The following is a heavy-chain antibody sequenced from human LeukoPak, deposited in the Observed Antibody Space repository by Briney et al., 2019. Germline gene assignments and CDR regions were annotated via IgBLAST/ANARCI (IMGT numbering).Heavy chain of an antibody. Sequence: GGSLRLSCAVSGFTFSSYAMSWVRQAPGKGLEWASAISGSGGSTYYADSVKGRFTISRDNSKNTLYLQMNSLRAEDTAVYYCAKDQSVGAKGEFDYWGQGTLVTVSS. J-gene: IGHJ4*02. D-gene: IGHD1-26*01. V-gene: IGHV3-23*01. CDR1: GFTFSSYA. CDR3: AKDQSVGAKGEFDY. CDR2: ISGSGGST.